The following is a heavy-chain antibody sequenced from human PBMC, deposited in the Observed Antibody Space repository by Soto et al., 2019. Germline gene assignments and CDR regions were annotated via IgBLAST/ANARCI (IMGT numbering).Heavy chain of an antibody. Sequence: QVQLVQSGAEVMKPGSSVKVSCKASGGTFSSYAISWVRQAPGQGLEWMGGIIPIFGTANYAQKFQGRVTITADKSTSTAYMELSSLRSEDTAVYYCARAPGSGSYYRGANRIWGQGTMVTVSS. CDR3: ARAPGSGSYYRGANRI. CDR2: IIPIFGTA. V-gene: IGHV1-69*06. J-gene: IGHJ3*02. CDR1: GGTFSSYA. D-gene: IGHD3-10*01.